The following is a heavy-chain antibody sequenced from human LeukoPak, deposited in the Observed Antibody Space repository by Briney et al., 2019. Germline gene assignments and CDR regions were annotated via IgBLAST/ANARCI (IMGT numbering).Heavy chain of an antibody. CDR3: AKDSSGYSPDY. Sequence: GGSLRLSCEGSGFSFSHYAINWVRQAPGKGLEWVSSITSSSDYIYYADSVKGRFTISRDNSKNTLYLQMNSLRAEDTAVYYCAKDSSGYSPDYWGQGTLVTVSS. D-gene: IGHD3-22*01. CDR2: ITSSSDYI. J-gene: IGHJ4*02. CDR1: GFSFSHYA. V-gene: IGHV3-23*01.